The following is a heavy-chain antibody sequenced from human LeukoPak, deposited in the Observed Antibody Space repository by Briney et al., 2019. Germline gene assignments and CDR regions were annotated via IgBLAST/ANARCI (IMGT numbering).Heavy chain of an antibody. CDR1: GFAFRSYG. V-gene: IGHV3-30*03. CDR2: ISHDGNDK. J-gene: IGHJ4*02. CDR3: ARGVAIAEGRFDL. Sequence: GGSLRLSCAASGFAFRSYGMTWVRQAPGKGLEWVTFISHDGNDKDYADSVKGRFTISRDNSKNTLYLQMNSLRTEDTAMYYCARGVAIAEGRFDLWGQGTLVTVSS. D-gene: IGHD6-13*01.